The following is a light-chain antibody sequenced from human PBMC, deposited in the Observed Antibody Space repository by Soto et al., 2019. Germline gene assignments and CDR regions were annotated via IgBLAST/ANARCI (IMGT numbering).Light chain of an antibody. CDR2: DAS. CDR1: QSVTTY. CDR3: QQRSNWPGT. V-gene: IGKV3-11*01. Sequence: EVVLTQSPVTLSLSPGERATLSCRASQSVTTYLAWYRQNPGQAPRLLIYDASKRATGIPARFSGSGSGTDFTLTISSLEPEDFAVYYCQQRSNWPGTFGGGTKVEIK. J-gene: IGKJ4*01.